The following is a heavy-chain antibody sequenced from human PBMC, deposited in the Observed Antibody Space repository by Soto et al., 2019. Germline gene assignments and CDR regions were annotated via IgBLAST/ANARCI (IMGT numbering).Heavy chain of an antibody. CDR2: ISATGGST. J-gene: IGHJ4*02. CDR3: AKDRLARNFDY. CDR1: GFPFNNYA. Sequence: GGSLRLSCAASGFPFNNYAMNWVRQAPGKGLEWVATISATGGSTYYADSVKGRFTISRDNSKNTLYLQMNGLRVEDTAVYYCAKDRLARNFDYWGQGTQVTVSS. V-gene: IGHV3-23*01.